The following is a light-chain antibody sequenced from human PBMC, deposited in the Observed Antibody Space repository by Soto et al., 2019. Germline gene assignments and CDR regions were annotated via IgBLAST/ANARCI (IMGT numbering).Light chain of an antibody. CDR1: QDISTY. CDR3: QHYSLYSPP. V-gene: IGKV1-5*01. CDR2: GAS. J-gene: IGKJ5*01. Sequence: RLTQSPSSLSASVGDTVTISCRASQDISTYLAWYQHKPGKAPTLLIFGASSLHNGVPPRFAGSGSGSEFTLTINSLQPEDFATYYCQHYSLYSPPFGQGTRV.